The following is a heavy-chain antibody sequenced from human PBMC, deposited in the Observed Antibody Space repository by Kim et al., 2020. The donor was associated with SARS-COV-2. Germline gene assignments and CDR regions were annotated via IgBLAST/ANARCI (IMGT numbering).Heavy chain of an antibody. J-gene: IGHJ4*02. V-gene: IGHV3-9*01. D-gene: IGHD3-22*01. CDR3: AKEDYYDSSGSFDY. CDR2: ISWNSGSI. Sequence: GGSLRLSCAASGFTFDDYAMHWVRQDPGKGLEWVSGISWNSGSIGYADSVKGRFTISRDNAKNSLYLQMNSLRAEDTALYYCAKEDYYDSSGSFDYWGQGTLVTVSS. CDR1: GFTFDDYA.